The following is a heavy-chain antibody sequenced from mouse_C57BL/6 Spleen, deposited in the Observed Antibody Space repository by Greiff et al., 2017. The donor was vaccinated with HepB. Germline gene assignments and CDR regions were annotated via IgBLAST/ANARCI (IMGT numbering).Heavy chain of an antibody. CDR1: GFTFNTYA. D-gene: IGHD2-4*01. Sequence: EVQVVESGGGLVQPKGSLKLSCAASGFTFNTYAMHWVRQAPGKGLEWVARIRSKSSNYSTYYAASVKDRFNISRDNSKSMLYLKMNNLKTEDTAMYYCVSYDYDGFAYWGQGTLVTVSA. J-gene: IGHJ3*01. CDR2: IRSKSSNYST. CDR3: VSYDYDGFAY. V-gene: IGHV10-3*01.